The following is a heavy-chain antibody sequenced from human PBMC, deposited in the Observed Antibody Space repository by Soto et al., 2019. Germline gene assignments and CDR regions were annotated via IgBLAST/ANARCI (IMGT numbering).Heavy chain of an antibody. CDR1: GYTFTSYG. CDR3: ARKIDGSWYYGDWFDP. J-gene: IGHJ5*02. D-gene: IGHD6-13*01. CDR2: ISAYNGNT. V-gene: IGHV1-18*01. Sequence: QVQLVQSGAEVKKPGASVKVSCKASGYTFTSYGISWVRQAPGQGLEWMGWISAYNGNTNYAQKLQGRVTMTTDTSTSTDYMELRSLRSDDTAVYYCARKIDGSWYYGDWFDPWGQGTLVTVSS.